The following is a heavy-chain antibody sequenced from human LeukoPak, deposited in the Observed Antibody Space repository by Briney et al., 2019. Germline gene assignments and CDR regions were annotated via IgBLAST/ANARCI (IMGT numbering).Heavy chain of an antibody. D-gene: IGHD3-10*01. Sequence: PSGTLSLTCAVSGGSISSSNWWSWVRQPPGKGLEWIGQIYHSGSTSSNPSPKSRVTISVDKSNNQFSLKLSSVTAADTAVYYCARHLNYGFDYWGQGALVTVSS. CDR2: IYHSGST. CDR3: ARHLNYGFDY. CDR1: GGSISSSNW. J-gene: IGHJ4*02. V-gene: IGHV4-4*02.